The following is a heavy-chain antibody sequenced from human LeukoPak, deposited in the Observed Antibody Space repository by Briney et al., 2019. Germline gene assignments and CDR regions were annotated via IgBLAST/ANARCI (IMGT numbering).Heavy chain of an antibody. V-gene: IGHV4-39*07. CDR2: IYYSGST. D-gene: IGHD3-10*01. J-gene: IGHJ6*03. CDR3: ARVYGSWSYYMDV. Sequence: SETLSLTCTVSGGPISSSSYYWGWIPKPPGKGLEWIERIYYSGSTYYHPSLKSRVTISVDTSKNQFSLKLSSVTAADTAVYYCARVYGSWSYYMDVWAKGTTVTISS. CDR1: GGPISSSSYY.